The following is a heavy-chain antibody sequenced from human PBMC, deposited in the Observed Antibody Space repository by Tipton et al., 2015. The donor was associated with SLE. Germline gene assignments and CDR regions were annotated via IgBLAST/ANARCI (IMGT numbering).Heavy chain of an antibody. D-gene: IGHD6-13*01. CDR3: VRGREQQLMRCGVNV. J-gene: IGHJ6*02. Sequence: SLRLSCAASGFTFRTYAIHWVRQAPGKGLDWVAVISHDATNKFYADSVEGRFTISRDDSQNTVYLQMDSLIGEDTAVYYCVRGREQQLMRCGVNVWGQGTTVTVSS. CDR2: ISHDATNK. V-gene: IGHV3-30*04. CDR1: GFTFRTYA.